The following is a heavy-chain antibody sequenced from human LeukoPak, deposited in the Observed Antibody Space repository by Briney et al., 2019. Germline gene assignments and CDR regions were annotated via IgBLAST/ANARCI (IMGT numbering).Heavy chain of an antibody. CDR3: ARLGIDPHYFDY. CDR1: GGSISSSSYY. V-gene: IGHV4-39*01. D-gene: IGHD7-27*01. CDR2: IYYSGST. Sequence: SETLSLTCTVSGGSISSSSYYWGWIRQPPGKGLEWIGSIYYSGSTYYNPPLKSRVTISVDTSKNQFSLKLSSVTAADTAVYYCARLGIDPHYFDYWGQGTLVTVSS. J-gene: IGHJ4*02.